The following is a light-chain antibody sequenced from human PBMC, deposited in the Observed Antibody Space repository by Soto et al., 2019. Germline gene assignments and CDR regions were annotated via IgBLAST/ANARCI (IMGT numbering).Light chain of an antibody. CDR2: AAS. CDR3: QQLYSYPLT. J-gene: IGKJ4*01. Sequence: IQVTQSPSSLSASVGDRVTITCRASQGITSYLAWYKQKPGQAPKLLISAASALQTGVSSRFSGSGYGTHFALTISSLQPEDFGTYLCQQLYSYPLTCGGGTTE. CDR1: QGITSY. V-gene: IGKV1-9*01.